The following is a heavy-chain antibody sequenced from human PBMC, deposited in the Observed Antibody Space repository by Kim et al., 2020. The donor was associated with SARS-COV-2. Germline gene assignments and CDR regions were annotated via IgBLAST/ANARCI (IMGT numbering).Heavy chain of an antibody. D-gene: IGHD2-2*01. CDR3: ARGYSPAGN. J-gene: IGHJ4*02. V-gene: IGHV3-7*01. CDR2: IKQDGSEK. Sequence: GGSLRLSCAVSGLTFSSYWMSWVRQAPGKGLEWVANIKQDGSEKSYVDSVKGRFTISRDNAKNSLYLQMNSLRAEDTAVYYCARGYSPAGNWGQGTLVTVSS. CDR1: GLTFSSYW.